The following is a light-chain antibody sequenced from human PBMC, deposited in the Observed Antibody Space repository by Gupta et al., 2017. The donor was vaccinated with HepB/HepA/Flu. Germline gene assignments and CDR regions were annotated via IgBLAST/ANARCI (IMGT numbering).Light chain of an antibody. CDR1: SSNIGRNY. CDR2: HND. V-gene: IGLV1-47*01. CDR3: AAWDERLSGWV. J-gene: IGLJ3*02. Sequence: SVVTPSPSQSGTPGQRVTISCSGSSSNIGRNYVCWYQQLPGTAPKLLICHNDQRPSGVPDRFSAAKAGTSASLVISGLRSEDDADYYCAAWDERLSGWVFGGGTKLTVL.